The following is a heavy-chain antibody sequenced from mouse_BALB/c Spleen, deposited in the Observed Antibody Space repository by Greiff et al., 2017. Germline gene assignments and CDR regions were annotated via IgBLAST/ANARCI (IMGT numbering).Heavy chain of an antibody. Sequence: EVKLVESGGGLVQPGGSRKLSCAASGFTLSSFGMHWVRQAPEKGLEWVAYISSGSSTIYYADTVKGRFTISRDNPKNTLFLQMTSLRSEDTAMYYCARGGYAMDYWGQGTSVTVSS. J-gene: IGHJ4*01. CDR2: ISSGSSTI. V-gene: IGHV5-17*02. CDR3: ARGGYAMDY. CDR1: GFTLSSFG.